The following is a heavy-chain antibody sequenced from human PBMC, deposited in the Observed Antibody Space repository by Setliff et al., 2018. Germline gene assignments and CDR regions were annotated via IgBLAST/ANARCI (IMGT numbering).Heavy chain of an antibody. D-gene: IGHD2-15*01. Sequence: PSETLSLTCTVSGDSIYNHFWSWVRQPPGKGLEWIGYIYSTGSTNYNPSLKSRVAISIDTFKNQFSLKVNSVTAADTAIYYCARGLNSVSWTFAYWGQGSLVTVSS. CDR1: GDSIYNHF. CDR3: ARGLNSVSWTFAY. V-gene: IGHV4-4*08. J-gene: IGHJ4*02. CDR2: IYSTGST.